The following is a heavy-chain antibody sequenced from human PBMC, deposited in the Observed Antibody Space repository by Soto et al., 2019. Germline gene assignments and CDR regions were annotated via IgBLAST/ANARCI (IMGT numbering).Heavy chain of an antibody. D-gene: IGHD1-1*01. V-gene: IGHV3-48*01. CDR3: ASSFITTVGTTG. Sequence: PGGSLRLSCVASGFTFSNYGMNWVRQAPGKGLEWVSHISSSSSTIYCAESVKGRFTISRDNAKNSLYLQMNSLRGEDTAVYYCASSFITTVGTTGWGQGTLVTVSS. CDR2: ISSSSSTI. CDR1: GFTFSNYG. J-gene: IGHJ4*02.